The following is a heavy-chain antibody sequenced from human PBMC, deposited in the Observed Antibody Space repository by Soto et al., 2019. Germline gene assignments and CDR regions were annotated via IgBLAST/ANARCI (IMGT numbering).Heavy chain of an antibody. CDR3: ARAFIAARPKTDGYYYYYGMAV. Sequence: EASVKVSCKASGGTFSSYAISWVRQAPGQGLEWMGGIIPIFGTANYAQKFQGRVTITADESTSTAYMELSSLRSEDTAVYYCARAFIAARPKTDGYYYYYGMAVWGQGTTVTVSS. D-gene: IGHD6-6*01. CDR1: GGTFSSYA. V-gene: IGHV1-69*13. CDR2: IIPIFGTA. J-gene: IGHJ6*02.